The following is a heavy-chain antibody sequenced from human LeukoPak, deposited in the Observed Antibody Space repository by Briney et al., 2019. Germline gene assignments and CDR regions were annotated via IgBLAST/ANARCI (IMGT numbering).Heavy chain of an antibody. J-gene: IGHJ4*02. Sequence: ASVKVSCTASGYTFTGYYMHWVRQAPGQGLEWMGWINPDTDATYYAQKFQGRVTMTSDTSISTAFMELSRLTSDDTAVYYCARGRNGDHDYWGQGTLVTVSS. D-gene: IGHD4-17*01. CDR1: GYTFTGYY. CDR3: ARGRNGDHDY. CDR2: INPDTDAT. V-gene: IGHV1-2*02.